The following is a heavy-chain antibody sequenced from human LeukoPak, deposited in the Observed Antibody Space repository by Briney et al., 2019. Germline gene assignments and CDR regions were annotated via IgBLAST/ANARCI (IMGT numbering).Heavy chain of an antibody. CDR1: GYTFTSYG. CDR2: ISAYNGNT. V-gene: IGHV1-18*01. CDR3: ARDLGLWFGESYYYYGMDV. Sequence: ASVKVSCKASGYTFTSYGISWVRQAPGQGLEWMGWISAYNGNTNYAQKLQGRVTMTTDTSTSTAYMELRSLRSDDTAVCYCARDLGLWFGESYYYYGMDVWGQGTTVTVSS. D-gene: IGHD3-10*01. J-gene: IGHJ6*02.